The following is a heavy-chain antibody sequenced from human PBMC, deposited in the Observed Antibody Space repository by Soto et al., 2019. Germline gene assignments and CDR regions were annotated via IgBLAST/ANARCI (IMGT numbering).Heavy chain of an antibody. CDR3: AKALFHSVFSGSYYFFDY. Sequence: GVSMRLSCAAAGFPFSSYAMHWVRKAPGKGLEWVAVISYDGSNKYYADSVKGRFTISRDNSKNTLYLQMNSLRAEDTAVYYCAKALFHSVFSGSYYFFDYWGQGTLVTVSS. D-gene: IGHD1-26*01. V-gene: IGHV3-30*04. J-gene: IGHJ4*02. CDR2: ISYDGSNK. CDR1: GFPFSSYA.